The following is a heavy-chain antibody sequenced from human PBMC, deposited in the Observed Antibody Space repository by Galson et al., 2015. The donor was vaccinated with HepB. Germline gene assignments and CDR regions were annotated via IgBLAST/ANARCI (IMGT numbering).Heavy chain of an antibody. J-gene: IGHJ4*02. CDR1: GYTFTGYY. CDR2: INPNSGGP. CDR3: ASFYEIEYDSSGIQPVDY. V-gene: IGHV1-2*02. D-gene: IGHD3-22*01. Sequence: SVKVSCKAPGYTFTGYYMPWVRQAPGQGLEWMGWINPNSGGPNYAKKFQGRVTMTRDTSISTAYIGLSTMRSDDTAMYYGASFYEIEYDSSGIQPVDYWGQGTLVTVSS.